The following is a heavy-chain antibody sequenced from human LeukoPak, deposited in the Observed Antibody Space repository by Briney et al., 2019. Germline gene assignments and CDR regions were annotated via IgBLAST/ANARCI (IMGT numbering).Heavy chain of an antibody. J-gene: IGHJ4*01. V-gene: IGHV3-23*01. CDR3: AKHVSGSLLYFDY. CDR1: GFTFRNCA. CDR2: ISGTGYNT. D-gene: IGHD3-10*01. Sequence: GGSLRLSCAASGFTFRNCAMSWVRQAPGKGLEWVSGISGTGYNTYYADSVKGRFTISRDNSKNTLYLQMNSLGAEDTAVYYCAKHVSGSLLYFDYWGHRTLVTVSS.